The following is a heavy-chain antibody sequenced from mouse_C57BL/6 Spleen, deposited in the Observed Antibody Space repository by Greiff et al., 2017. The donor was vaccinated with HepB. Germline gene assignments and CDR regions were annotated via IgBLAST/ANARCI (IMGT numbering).Heavy chain of an antibody. CDR1: GYTFTSYW. D-gene: IGHD2-5*01. J-gene: IGHJ2*01. CDR2: IDPNSGGT. CDR3: ARSISYYSNYQLDY. V-gene: IGHV1-72*01. Sequence: QVQLKQPGAELVKPGASVKLSCKASGYTFTSYWMHWVKQRPGRGLEWIGRIDPNSGGTKYNEKFKSKATLTVDKPSSTAYMQLSSLTSEDSAVYYCARSISYYSNYQLDYWGQGTTLTVSS.